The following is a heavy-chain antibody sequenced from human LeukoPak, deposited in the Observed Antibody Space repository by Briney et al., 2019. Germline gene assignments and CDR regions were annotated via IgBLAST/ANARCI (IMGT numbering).Heavy chain of an antibody. CDR3: ARHPYYDFSSGYFTYYFDY. Sequence: ASVKVSCKASGYTFTSYGISWVRQAPGQGLEWMGWISAYNGNTNYAQKLQGRVTMTTDTSTSTAYMELRSLRSDDTAVYYCARHPYYDFSSGYFTYYFDYWGQGTLVTVSS. CDR1: GYTFTSYG. J-gene: IGHJ4*02. CDR2: ISAYNGNT. D-gene: IGHD3-3*01. V-gene: IGHV1-18*01.